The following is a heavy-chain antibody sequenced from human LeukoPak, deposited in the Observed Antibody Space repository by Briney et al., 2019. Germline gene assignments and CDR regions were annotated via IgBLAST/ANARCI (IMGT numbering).Heavy chain of an antibody. CDR2: INPSGGST. CDR3: ARAPQTKRGYSYGHLDY. CDR1: GYTFTSYY. J-gene: IGHJ4*02. Sequence: ASVKVSCKASGYTFTSYYMHWVRQAPGQGLEWMGIINPSGGSTSYAQKFQGRVTMTRDTSTSTVYMELGSLRSEDTAVYYCARAPQTKRGYSYGHLDYWGQGTLVTVSS. D-gene: IGHD5-18*01. V-gene: IGHV1-46*01.